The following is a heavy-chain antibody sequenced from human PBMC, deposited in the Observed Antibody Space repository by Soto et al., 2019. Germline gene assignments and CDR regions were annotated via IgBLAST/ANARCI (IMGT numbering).Heavy chain of an antibody. CDR2: ISGSGGST. V-gene: IGHV3-23*01. D-gene: IGHD3-10*01. CDR3: AKRPVRGVIAYYFDY. J-gene: IGHJ4*02. CDR1: GFTFSSYA. Sequence: EVQLLESGGGLVQPGGSLRLSCAASGFTFSSYAMSWVRQAPGKGLEWVSAISGSGGSTYYADSVKSRFTISRDNSKNTLYMQMNSLRAEDTAVYYCAKRPVRGVIAYYFDYWGEGTLVTVSS.